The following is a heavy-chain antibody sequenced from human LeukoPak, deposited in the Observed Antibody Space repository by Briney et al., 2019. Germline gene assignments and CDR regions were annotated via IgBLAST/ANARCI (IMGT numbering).Heavy chain of an antibody. CDR2: ISSSSYI. J-gene: IGHJ4*02. CDR1: GFTFSSYS. Sequence: GGSLRLSCAASGFTFSSYSMNWVRQAPGKGLEWVSSISSSSYIYYADSVKGRFTISRDNAKNSLYLQMNSLRAEDTAVYYCAIDCSSTSCYSGIPDWGEGTLVTVSS. D-gene: IGHD2-2*01. CDR3: AIDCSSTSCYSGIPD. V-gene: IGHV3-21*01.